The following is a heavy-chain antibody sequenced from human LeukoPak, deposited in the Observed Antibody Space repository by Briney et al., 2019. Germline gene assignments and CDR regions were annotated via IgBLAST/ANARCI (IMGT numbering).Heavy chain of an antibody. D-gene: IGHD3-10*01. J-gene: IGHJ4*02. Sequence: PGGSLRLSCAASGFTFSSYAMSWVRQAPGKGLAWVSAISGSGGSTYYADSVKGRLTISRDNSKNTLYLQMNSLRAEDTAVYYCAKDVNYYGSGSYYSHWGQGTLVTVSS. CDR1: GFTFSSYA. CDR3: AKDVNYYGSGSYYSH. CDR2: ISGSGGST. V-gene: IGHV3-23*01.